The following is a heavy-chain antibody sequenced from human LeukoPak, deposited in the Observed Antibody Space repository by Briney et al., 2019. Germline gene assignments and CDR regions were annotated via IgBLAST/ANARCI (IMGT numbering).Heavy chain of an antibody. CDR2: IYTSGTT. J-gene: IGHJ4*02. CDR1: GGSIRSYY. D-gene: IGHD6-13*01. Sequence: PSETLSLTCTVSGGSIRSYYWNWIRQPAGKGLEWIGHIYTSGTTNYNPSLKSRVTISVDTSKNQFSLKLSSVTAADTAVYYCARQPGSSWYRLDYWGQGTLVTVSS. V-gene: IGHV4-4*08. CDR3: ARQPGSSWYRLDY.